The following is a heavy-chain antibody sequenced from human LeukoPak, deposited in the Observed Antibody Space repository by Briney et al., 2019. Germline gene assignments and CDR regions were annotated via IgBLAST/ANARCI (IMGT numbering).Heavy chain of an antibody. D-gene: IGHD3-22*01. CDR3: ARESYYYDSSGYSQPFDY. J-gene: IGHJ4*02. Sequence: KPSETLSLTCTVSGGSISSYYWSWIRQPPGKGLEWIGYIYYSGSTNYNPSLKSRVTISVDTSKNQFSLKLSSVTAADTAVYYCARESYYYDSSGYSQPFDYWGQGTLVTVSS. CDR1: GGSISSYY. V-gene: IGHV4-59*01. CDR2: IYYSGST.